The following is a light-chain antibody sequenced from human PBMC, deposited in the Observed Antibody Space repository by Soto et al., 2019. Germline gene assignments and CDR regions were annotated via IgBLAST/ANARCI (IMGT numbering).Light chain of an antibody. J-gene: IGLJ2*01. V-gene: IGLV2-11*01. CDR2: DVR. CDR1: SSDVGGYNF. Sequence: QSALTQPRSVSGSPGQSVTISCTGSSSDVGGYNFVSWHQHHPGKAPKLIIYDVRKRPSGVPNRFSGSKSGNTASLTISGLQAEDEADYFCCSYAGTYAVVFGGGTKVTVL. CDR3: CSYAGTYAVV.